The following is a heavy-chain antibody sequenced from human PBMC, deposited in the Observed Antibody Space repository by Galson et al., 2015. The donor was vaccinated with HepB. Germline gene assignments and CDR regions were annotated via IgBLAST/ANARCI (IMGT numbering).Heavy chain of an antibody. Sequence: LSLTCTVSGGSISSSSYYWGWIRQPPGKGLEWIGSIYYSGSTYYNPSLKSRVTISVDTSKNQFSLKLSSVTAADTAVYYCARLMYYYDSSGPDDFDLWGRGTLVTVSS. CDR3: ARLMYYYDSSGPDDFDL. D-gene: IGHD3-22*01. CDR2: IYYSGST. V-gene: IGHV4-39*01. J-gene: IGHJ2*01. CDR1: GGSISSSSYY.